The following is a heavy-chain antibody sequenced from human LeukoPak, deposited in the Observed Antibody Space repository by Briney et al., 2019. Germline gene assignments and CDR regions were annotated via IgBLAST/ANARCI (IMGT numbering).Heavy chain of an antibody. J-gene: IGHJ4*02. Sequence: PSETLSLTCTVSGYSTSSGYYWGWIRQPPGKGLEGIGSIYHSGSTYYNPSLKSRVTISVDTSKNQFSLKLSSVTAADTAVYYCAKAPRVYEGPEYWGQGTLVTVSS. D-gene: IGHD3-3*01. V-gene: IGHV4-38-2*02. CDR1: GYSTSSGYY. CDR3: AKAPRVYEGPEY. CDR2: IYHSGST.